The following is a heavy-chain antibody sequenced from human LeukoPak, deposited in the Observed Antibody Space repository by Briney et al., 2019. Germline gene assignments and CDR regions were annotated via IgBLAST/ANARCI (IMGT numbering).Heavy chain of an antibody. D-gene: IGHD4-11*01. V-gene: IGHV3-33*01. CDR3: ARDTVTDPYYYYGMDV. J-gene: IGHJ6*02. Sequence: GGSLRLSCAASGFTFSSYGMHWVRQAPGKGLEWVAVIWYDGSNKYYADSVKGRFTISRDNSKNTLYLQMNSLRAEDTAVYYCARDTVTDPYYYYGMDVRGQGTTVTVSS. CDR1: GFTFSSYG. CDR2: IWYDGSNK.